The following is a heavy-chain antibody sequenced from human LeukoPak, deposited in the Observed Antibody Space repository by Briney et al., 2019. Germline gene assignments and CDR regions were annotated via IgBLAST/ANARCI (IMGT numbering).Heavy chain of an antibody. CDR2: IYYSGST. CDR1: GGSISSYY. D-gene: IGHD5-24*01. Sequence: SETPSLTCTVSGGSISSYYWSWIRQPPGKGLEWIGYIYYSGSTNYNPSLKSRVTISVDTSKNQFSLKLSSVTAADTAVYYCARDDGYTPRAFNYWGQGTLVTVSP. J-gene: IGHJ4*02. V-gene: IGHV4-59*01. CDR3: ARDDGYTPRAFNY.